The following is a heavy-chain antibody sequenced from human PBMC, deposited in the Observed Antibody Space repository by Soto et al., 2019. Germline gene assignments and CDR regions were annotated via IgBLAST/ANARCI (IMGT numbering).Heavy chain of an antibody. CDR3: ARDRSPPLLLFGVVEREPPGY. Sequence: GASVKVSCKASGYTFTSYGISWVRQAPGQGLEWMGWISAYNGNTNYAQKLQGRVTMTTDTSTSTVYMELRSLRSDDTAVYYCARDRSPPLLLFGVVEREPPGYWGQGTLVTVSS. CDR2: ISAYNGNT. D-gene: IGHD3-3*01. V-gene: IGHV1-18*01. CDR1: GYTFTSYG. J-gene: IGHJ4*02.